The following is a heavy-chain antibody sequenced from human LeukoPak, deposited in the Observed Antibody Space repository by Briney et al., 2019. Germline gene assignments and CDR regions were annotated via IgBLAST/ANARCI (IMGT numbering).Heavy chain of an antibody. J-gene: IGHJ6*03. V-gene: IGHV1-8*03. CDR3: ARGARHVLLWFGDPGDYYMDV. CDR1: GYTFTGYY. Sequence: GASVKVSCKASGYTFTGYYTHWVRQAPGQGLEWMGWINPNGGNTGYAQKFQGRVTITRNTSISTAYMELSSLRPEDTAVYYCARGARHVLLWFGDPGDYYMDVWGKGTTVTVSS. CDR2: INPNGGNT. D-gene: IGHD3-10*01.